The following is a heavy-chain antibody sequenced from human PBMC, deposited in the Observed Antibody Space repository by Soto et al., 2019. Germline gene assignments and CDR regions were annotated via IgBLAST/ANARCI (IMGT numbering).Heavy chain of an antibody. Sequence: ASVQVSCKASGYTFTSYAMHWVRQAPGQRLEWMGWINAGNGNTKYSQKFQGRVTITRDTSASTAYMELSSLRSEDTAVYYCARALNYYDFWSGYQHYFDYWGQGTLVTVSS. J-gene: IGHJ4*02. V-gene: IGHV1-3*01. CDR2: INAGNGNT. CDR3: ARALNYYDFWSGYQHYFDY. CDR1: GYTFTSYA. D-gene: IGHD3-3*01.